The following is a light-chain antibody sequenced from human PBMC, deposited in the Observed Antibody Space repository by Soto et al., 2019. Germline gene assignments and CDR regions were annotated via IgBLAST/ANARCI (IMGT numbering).Light chain of an antibody. CDR2: GAS. V-gene: IGKV3-20*01. CDR1: QSIGSSY. J-gene: IGKJ5*01. CDR3: QQYGSSPIT. Sequence: EIVLTQSPGTLSLSPGERATLSCRASQSIGSSYLAWYQQKPGQAPRLLIFGASIRATGIPDRFSGSGSGTDFTLTISRLEPEDFAVYYCQQYGSSPITFGQGARLDIK.